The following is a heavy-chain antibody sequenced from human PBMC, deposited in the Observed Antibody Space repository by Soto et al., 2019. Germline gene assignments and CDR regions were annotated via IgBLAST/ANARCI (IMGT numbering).Heavy chain of an antibody. J-gene: IGHJ4*02. Sequence: GGSLRLSCAASGFTFSSSCMHWVRQAPGKGLEWVAVIWFDGSNKFYADSVKGRFTISRDNSKNTVSLQMNSLRDEDSAAYYCATTGPYWGQGTLVTVSS. CDR2: IWFDGSNK. CDR3: ATTGPY. V-gene: IGHV3-33*08. CDR1: GFTFSSSC.